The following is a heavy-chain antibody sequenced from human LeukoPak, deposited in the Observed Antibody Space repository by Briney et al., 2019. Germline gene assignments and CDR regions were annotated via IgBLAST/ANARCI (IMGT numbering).Heavy chain of an antibody. D-gene: IGHD3-22*01. V-gene: IGHV3-21*06. J-gene: IGHJ4*02. CDR2: INTVASYI. CDR3: ARLRRNSDKSGFYYYYDY. Sequence: GGSLRLSCAASGLTFSSFSFNWVRQGPGKGLEWVSSINTVASYIYYADSVKGRFAISRDNAKNSLYLQMNSLRAEDTGVYYCARLRRNSDKSGFYYYYDYWGQGTLVTVSS. CDR1: GLTFSSFS.